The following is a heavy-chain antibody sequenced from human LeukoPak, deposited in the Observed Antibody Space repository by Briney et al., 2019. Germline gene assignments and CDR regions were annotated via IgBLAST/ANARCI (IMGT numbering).Heavy chain of an antibody. D-gene: IGHD2-8*01. CDR3: GRDMLAVPSNWFDP. CDR2: ISAYNGNT. V-gene: IGHV1-18*01. J-gene: IGHJ5*02. CDR1: GYTFTSYG. Sequence: ASVTVSCKASGYTFTSYGISWVRQAPGQGLEWMGWISAYNGNTNYAQKLQGRVTMTTDTSTSTAYMELRSLRSDDTAAYYCGRDMLAVPSNWFDPWGQGTLVTVSS.